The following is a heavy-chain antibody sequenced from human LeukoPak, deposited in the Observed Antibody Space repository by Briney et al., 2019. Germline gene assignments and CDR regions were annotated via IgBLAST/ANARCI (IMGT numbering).Heavy chain of an antibody. CDR2: ISRTGNSI. D-gene: IGHD6-13*01. CDR3: ARGPYSSNWYVDY. V-gene: IGHV3-48*03. J-gene: IGHJ4*02. CDR1: GFTLTSYE. Sequence: GGSLRLSCAASGFTLTSYEMNWVRLAPGKGLEWISYISRTGNSIYYADPVKGRFTVSRDSAKNSLYLQMNSLRAEDTAVYYCARGPYSSNWYVDYWGQGTLVTVAS.